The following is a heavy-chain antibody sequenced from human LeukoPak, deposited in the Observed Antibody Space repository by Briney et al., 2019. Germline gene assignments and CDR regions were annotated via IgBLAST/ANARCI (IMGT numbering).Heavy chain of an antibody. CDR3: TREGVYAPDPSSYHRDAFDM. CDR2: IIPVFGVS. J-gene: IGHJ3*02. Sequence: SVKVSCKASGGSFSSYVITWVRQAPGQELEWMGRIIPVFGVSNFAQKFQGRVTITADKSTNTAHMELSRLESGDTAVYYCTREGVYAPDPSSYHRDAFDMWGQGTVVIVSS. CDR1: GGSFSSYV. D-gene: IGHD3-16*02. V-gene: IGHV1-69*04.